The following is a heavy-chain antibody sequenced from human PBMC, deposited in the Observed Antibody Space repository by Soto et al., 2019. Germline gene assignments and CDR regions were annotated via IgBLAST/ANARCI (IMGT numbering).Heavy chain of an antibody. CDR2: IIPIFGTA. CDR3: ARTAMYSSSPPYYYYGMDV. CDR1: GGTFSSYA. J-gene: IGHJ6*02. V-gene: IGHV1-69*13. D-gene: IGHD6-6*01. Sequence: SVKVSCKASGGTFSSYAISWVRQAPGQGLEWMGGIIPIFGTANYAQKFQGRVTITADESTSTACMELSSLRSEDTAVYYCARTAMYSSSPPYYYYGMDVWGQGTTVTVSS.